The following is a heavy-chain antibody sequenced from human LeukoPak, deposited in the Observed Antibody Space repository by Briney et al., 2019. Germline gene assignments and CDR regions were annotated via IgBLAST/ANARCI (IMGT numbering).Heavy chain of an antibody. J-gene: IGHJ5*02. CDR2: ISSSGSTI. CDR1: GFTFSSYS. Sequence: GGSLRLSCTASGFTFSSYSMNWVRQAPGKGLEWVSYISSSGSTIYYADSVKGRFTISRDNSKNTLSLQMNSLRAEDTAVYYCARIPTVTTFDWFDPWGQGTLVTVSS. CDR3: ARIPTVTTFDWFDP. D-gene: IGHD4-11*01. V-gene: IGHV3-48*01.